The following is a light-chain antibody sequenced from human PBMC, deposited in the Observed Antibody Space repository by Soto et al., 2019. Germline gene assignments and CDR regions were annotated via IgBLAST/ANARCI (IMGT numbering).Light chain of an antibody. CDR1: QSISSW. CDR3: QQYNSYSWT. J-gene: IGKJ1*01. V-gene: IGKV1-5*01. CDR2: DAS. Sequence: DIRMTQSPSTLSASVGDRDTITCRASQSISSWLAWYQQKPGKAPKLLIYDASSLESGVPSRFSGSGSGTEFTLTISSLQPDDFATYYCQQYNSYSWTFGQGTKVDIK.